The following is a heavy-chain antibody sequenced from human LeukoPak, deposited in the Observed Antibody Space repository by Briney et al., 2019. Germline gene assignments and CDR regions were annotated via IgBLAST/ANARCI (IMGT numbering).Heavy chain of an antibody. Sequence: SETLSLTCTVSRGSISSYYWSWIRQPPGQGLEWIGYIRYSGTTSYNPSLKSRVTISVDTSKNQFSLRLSSVTAADTAVYYCARDYGGKFDSWGQGTLVTVSS. V-gene: IGHV4-59*01. CDR1: RGSISSYY. J-gene: IGHJ4*02. CDR2: IRYSGTT. CDR3: ARDYGGKFDS. D-gene: IGHD4-23*01.